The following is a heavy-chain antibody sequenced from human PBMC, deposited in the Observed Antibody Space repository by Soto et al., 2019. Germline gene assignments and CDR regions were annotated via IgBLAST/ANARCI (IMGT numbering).Heavy chain of an antibody. CDR3: AKDLTTMVRGVISSLDY. CDR1: GFTFSSYG. V-gene: IGHV3-30*18. D-gene: IGHD3-10*01. CDR2: ISYDGSNK. Sequence: PGGSLRLSCAASGFTFSSYGMHWVRQAPGKGLEWVAVISYDGSNKYYADSVKGRFTISRDNSKNTLYLQMNSLRAEDTAVYYCAKDLTTMVRGVISSLDYWGQGTLVTVSS. J-gene: IGHJ4*02.